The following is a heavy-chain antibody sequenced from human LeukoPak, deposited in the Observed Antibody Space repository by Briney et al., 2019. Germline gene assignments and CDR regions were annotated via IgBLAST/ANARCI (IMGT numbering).Heavy chain of an antibody. CDR1: GGSFSDYC. J-gene: IGHJ4*02. CDR3: ARAAVGIAEAGHFDY. D-gene: IGHD6-19*01. Sequence: SETLSLSCAVSGGSFSDYCWTWFRQPPGKGLEWIGDINHSGTTNYSPSLKSRVTLSVDTSKNQFSLKLSSVTAADTAVYYCARAAVGIAEAGHFDYWGQGTLVTVSS. CDR2: INHSGTT. V-gene: IGHV4-34*01.